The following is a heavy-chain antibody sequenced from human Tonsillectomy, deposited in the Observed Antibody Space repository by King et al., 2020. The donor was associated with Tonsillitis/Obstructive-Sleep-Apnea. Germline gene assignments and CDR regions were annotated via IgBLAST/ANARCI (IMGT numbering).Heavy chain of an antibody. D-gene: IGHD6-13*01. Sequence: QLQESGPGLVKPSETLSLTCTVSGGSMSSYYWSWIRQPPGKGLEWVGYIYYSGSTNYNPSLKSRVTLSVDTSKNQFSLKLSSVTAADTAVYNCARTAATHYYYYYYMDVWGKGTTVTVSS. J-gene: IGHJ6*03. V-gene: IGHV4-59*01. CDR1: GGSMSSYY. CDR2: IYYSGST. CDR3: ARTAATHYYYYYYMDV.